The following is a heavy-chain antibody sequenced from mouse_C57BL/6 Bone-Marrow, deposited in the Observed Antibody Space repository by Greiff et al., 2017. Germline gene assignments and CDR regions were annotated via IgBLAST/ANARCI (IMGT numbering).Heavy chain of an antibody. V-gene: IGHV1-64*01. CDR2: IHPNSGST. J-gene: IGHJ3*01. Sequence: VQLQQPGAELVKPGASVKLSCKASGYTFTSYWMHWVKQRPGQGLEWIGMIHPNSGSTNYNEKFKSKATLTVDKSSSTAYMQLSSLTSGDSAVYYCERSGLRYPAWFGYWGQGTLVTVSA. CDR3: ERSGLRYPAWFGY. CDR1: GYTFTSYW. D-gene: IGHD1-1*01.